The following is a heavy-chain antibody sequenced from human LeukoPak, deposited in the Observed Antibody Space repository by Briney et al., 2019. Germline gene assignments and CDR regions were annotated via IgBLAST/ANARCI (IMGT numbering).Heavy chain of an antibody. V-gene: IGHV4-34*01. CDR2: INHSGST. D-gene: IGHD6-13*01. J-gene: IGHJ5*02. CDR1: GGSFSGYY. CDR3: ARTFRVGAQQLVRRGGWFDP. Sequence: SETLSLTCAVYGGSFSGYYWSWIRQPPGKGLEWIGEINHSGSTNYSPSLKSRATISVDTSKNQFSLKLSSVTAADTAVYYCARTFRVGAQQLVRRGGWFDPWGQGTLVTVSS.